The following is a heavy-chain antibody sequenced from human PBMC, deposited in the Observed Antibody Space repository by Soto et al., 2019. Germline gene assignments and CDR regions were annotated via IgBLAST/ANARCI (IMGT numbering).Heavy chain of an antibody. Sequence: QVQLVQSGAEVKKPGASVKVSCKASGYTFTSYYLHWVRQAPGQGLEWMGIINPSGGSTSYAQKFKGRVTITRDTSTSTVYMELSSLSVEDTAIYYCARQTGTTSHWGQGTLVTVSS. CDR2: INPSGGST. V-gene: IGHV1-46*01. D-gene: IGHD1-1*01. CDR1: GYTFTSYY. J-gene: IGHJ4*02. CDR3: ARQTGTTSH.